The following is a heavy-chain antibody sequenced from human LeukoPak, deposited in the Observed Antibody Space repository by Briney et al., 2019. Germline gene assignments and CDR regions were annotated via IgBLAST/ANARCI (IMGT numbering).Heavy chain of an antibody. CDR3: AREVLRGWFDP. D-gene: IGHD4/OR15-4a*01. V-gene: IGHV3-21*01. CDR1: GFTFSSYS. Sequence: GGSLRLSCAASGFTFSSYSMNWVRQAPGKGLEWVSSISSSSSYIYYADSVKGRFTISRDNAKNSLYLQMNSLRAEDTAVYYCAREVLRGWFDPWGQGTLVTVSS. CDR2: ISSSSSYI. J-gene: IGHJ5*02.